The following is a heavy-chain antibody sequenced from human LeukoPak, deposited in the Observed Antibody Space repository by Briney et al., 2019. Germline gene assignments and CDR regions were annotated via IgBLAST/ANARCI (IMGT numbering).Heavy chain of an antibody. V-gene: IGHV4-39*01. CDR1: GGSISSSSYY. J-gene: IGHJ4*02. CDR2: IYYSGST. D-gene: IGHD3-22*01. Sequence: SETLSLTCTVSGGSISSSSYYWGWIRQPPGKGLEWIGSIYYSGSTYYNLSLKSRVTISVDTSKNQFSLKLSSVTAADTAVYYCAGKDYYDSSGYYPDGEAFDYWGQGTLVTVSS. CDR3: AGKDYYDSSGYYPDGEAFDY.